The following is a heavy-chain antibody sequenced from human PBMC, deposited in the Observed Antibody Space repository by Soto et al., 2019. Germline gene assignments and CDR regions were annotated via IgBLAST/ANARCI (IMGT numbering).Heavy chain of an antibody. Sequence: QVQLVQSGAEVKKPGASVKVSCRASGYTFTSYVISWVRQAPAQGLEWMGWISAYNGNTNFAQKLQGRVTMTTDTSTSTAYMELRSLRSDDTAVYCCARVVATVAGPYGMDVWGQGTTVTVSS. J-gene: IGHJ6*02. D-gene: IGHD6-19*01. CDR3: ARVVATVAGPYGMDV. CDR2: ISAYNGNT. CDR1: GYTFTSYV. V-gene: IGHV1-18*01.